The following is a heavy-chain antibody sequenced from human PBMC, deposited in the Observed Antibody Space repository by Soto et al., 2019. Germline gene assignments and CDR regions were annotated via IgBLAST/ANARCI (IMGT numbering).Heavy chain of an antibody. CDR1: GFTFSSHA. D-gene: IGHD2-15*01. V-gene: IGHV3-23*01. J-gene: IGHJ5*02. CDR3: AKDRAAHGDNWFDP. Sequence: EVQLSESGGGLVQPGGSLRLSCAASGFTFSSHAMNWVRQAPGKGLGWVSAISGSGSNTYYAENVKGRFSISRDNSKNTLYLQMHSLRAEDTAVYYCAKDRAAHGDNWFDPWGQGTLVTVSS. CDR2: ISGSGSNT.